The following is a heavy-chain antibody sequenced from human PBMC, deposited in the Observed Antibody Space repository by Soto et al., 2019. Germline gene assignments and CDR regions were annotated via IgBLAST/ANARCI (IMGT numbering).Heavy chain of an antibody. J-gene: IGHJ4*02. CDR2: IIPVFGTT. CDR3: ARGGGPYVWFNEF. Sequence: SVKVSCKDSGGLFSSFAISWVRQAPGQGLEWLGGIIPVFGTTNYAEKFQDRVTITADESTNTAYMELSSLTSGDTAIYYCARGGGPYVWFNEFWGQGTLVTV. D-gene: IGHD3-16*01. CDR1: GGLFSSFA. V-gene: IGHV1-69*13.